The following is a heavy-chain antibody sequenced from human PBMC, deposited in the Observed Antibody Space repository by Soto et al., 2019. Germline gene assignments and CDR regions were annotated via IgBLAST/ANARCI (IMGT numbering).Heavy chain of an antibody. V-gene: IGHV1-18*01. J-gene: IGHJ6*03. Sequence: GASVKVSCKASGYTFTSYGISWVRQAPGQGLEWMGWISAYNGNTNYAQKLQGRVTMTTDTSTSTAYMELSSLRSEDTAVYYCARGYDFWSGYYYYMDVWGKGTTVTVSS. D-gene: IGHD3-3*01. CDR2: ISAYNGNT. CDR1: GYTFTSYG. CDR3: ARGYDFWSGYYYYMDV.